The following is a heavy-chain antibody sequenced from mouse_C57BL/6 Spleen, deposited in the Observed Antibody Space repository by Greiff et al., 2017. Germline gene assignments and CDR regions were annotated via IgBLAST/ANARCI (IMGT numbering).Heavy chain of an antibody. D-gene: IGHD1-1*01. CDR1: GYTFTSYW. CDR3: ARPDYGSDYFDY. Sequence: QVQLQQPGAELVKPGASVKMSCKASGYTFTSYWITWVKQRPGQGLEWIGDIYPGSGSTNYNEKFKSKATLTVDTSSSTAYMQLSSLTSEDSAVYYCARPDYGSDYFDYWGHGTTLTVSS. CDR2: IYPGSGST. V-gene: IGHV1-55*01. J-gene: IGHJ2*01.